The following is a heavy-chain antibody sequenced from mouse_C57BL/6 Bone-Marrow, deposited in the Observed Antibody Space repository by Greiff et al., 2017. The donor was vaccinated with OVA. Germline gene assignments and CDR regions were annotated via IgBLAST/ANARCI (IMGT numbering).Heavy chain of an antibody. CDR2: IWGVGST. V-gene: IGHV2-6*01. D-gene: IGHD1-1*01. CDR1: GFSLTSYG. J-gene: IGHJ4*01. CDR3: ARNYYGYAMDY. Sequence: VQLVESGPGLVAPSQSLSITCTVSGFSLTSYGVDWVRQSPGKGLEWLGVIWGVGSTNYNSALKSRLSISKDNSKSQVFLKMNSLHTDDTAMYYCARNYYGYAMDYWGQGTSVTVSS.